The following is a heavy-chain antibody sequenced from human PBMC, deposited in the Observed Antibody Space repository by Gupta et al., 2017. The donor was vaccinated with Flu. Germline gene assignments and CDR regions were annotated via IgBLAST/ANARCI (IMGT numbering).Heavy chain of an antibody. CDR2: IYYTGST. CDR1: GGSINRGY. V-gene: IGHV4-59*01. CDR3: ARGGLGGGVNYYGMDV. J-gene: IGHJ6*02. D-gene: IGHD3-16*01. Sequence: QVQLRESGPRLVKPSETLSLTCTVSGGSINRGYWGWIRRPPGKGLEWIGYIYYTGSTKYNPSLRSKLHISIRTAKNQFPLKRSYVTAGDTAVYYGARGGLGGGVNYYGMDVWGQGTTVAVSS.